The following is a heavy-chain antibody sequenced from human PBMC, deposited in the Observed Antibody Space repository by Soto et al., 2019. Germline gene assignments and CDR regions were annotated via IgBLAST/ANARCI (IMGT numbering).Heavy chain of an antibody. J-gene: IGHJ4*02. CDR2: FDGGNGNT. V-gene: IGHV1-3*01. CDR3: ARIRSRSSWYSFDY. CDR1: GYTFTNYA. D-gene: IGHD6-13*01. Sequence: ASVKVSCKSSGYTFTNYAIHCVRQAPGQRLEWMGWFDGGNGNTKYSQKFQGRVTITRDTSASTAYMELSSLRSEDTAVYYCARIRSRSSWYSFDYWGQGTQVTVSS.